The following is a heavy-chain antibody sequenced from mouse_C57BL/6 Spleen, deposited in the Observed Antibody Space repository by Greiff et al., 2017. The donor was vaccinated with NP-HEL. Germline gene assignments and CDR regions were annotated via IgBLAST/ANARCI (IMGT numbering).Heavy chain of an antibody. CDR3: ARGGGSGYDYFDY. CDR1: GYTFPDYY. J-gene: IGHJ2*01. D-gene: IGHD3-2*02. CDR2: INPNNGGT. V-gene: IGHV1-26*01. Sequence: EVQLQQSGPELVKPGASVKISCKASGYTFPDYYMNWVTQSHGKSLEWIGDINPNNGGTSYNQKFKGKATLTVDKSSSTAYMELRSLTSEDSAVYYCARGGGSGYDYFDYWGQGTTLTVSS.